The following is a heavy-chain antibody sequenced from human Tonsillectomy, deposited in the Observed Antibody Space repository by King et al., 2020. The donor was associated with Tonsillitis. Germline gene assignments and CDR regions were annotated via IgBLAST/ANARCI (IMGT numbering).Heavy chain of an antibody. CDR3: AKGSGGLVVTSFDF. CDR2: IGRSSGTI. J-gene: IGHJ4*02. CDR1: GFTFDDYA. D-gene: IGHD2-15*01. Sequence: EVQLVESGGDLVQPGRSLTLSCAASGFTFDDYAMHWVRQAPGKGLEWVSGIGRSSGTIAYADSVQGRFTISRDNAKNSLYLQMNSLRAEDTALYYCAKGSGGLVVTSFDFWGQGTLVSVSS. V-gene: IGHV3-9*01.